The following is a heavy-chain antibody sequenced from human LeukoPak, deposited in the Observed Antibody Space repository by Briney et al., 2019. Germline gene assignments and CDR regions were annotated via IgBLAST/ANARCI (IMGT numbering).Heavy chain of an antibody. CDR2: ISSTSTYI. CDR3: ARDSHYATSGWDFDY. J-gene: IGHJ4*02. Sequence: GGSLRLSCAASGFTFSSYSMNWVRQAPGKGLEWVSSISSTSTYIYYADSVKGRFTISRDNSKNTVYLQMNSLRAEDTAVYYCARDSHYATSGWDFDYWGQGTLVTVSS. CDR1: GFTFSSYS. D-gene: IGHD6-19*01. V-gene: IGHV3-21*04.